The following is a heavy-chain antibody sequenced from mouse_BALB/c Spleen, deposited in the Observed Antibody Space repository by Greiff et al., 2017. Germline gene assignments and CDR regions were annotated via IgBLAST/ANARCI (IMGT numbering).Heavy chain of an antibody. V-gene: IGHV5-4*02. CDR2: ISDGGSYT. CDR3: ARALTGEFAY. Sequence: EVQGVESGGGLVKPGGSLKLSCAASGFTFSDYYMYWVRQTPEKRLEWVATISDGGSYTYYPDSVKGRFTISRDNAKNNLYLQMSSLKSEDTAMYYCARALTGEFAYWGQGTLVTVSA. D-gene: IGHD4-1*01. J-gene: IGHJ3*01. CDR1: GFTFSDYY.